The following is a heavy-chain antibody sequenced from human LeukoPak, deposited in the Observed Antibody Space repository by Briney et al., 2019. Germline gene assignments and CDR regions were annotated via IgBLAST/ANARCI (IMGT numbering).Heavy chain of an antibody. J-gene: IGHJ4*02. Sequence: GGSLRLSCAASGFTFSSYGMHWVRQAPGKGLEWVAVISYDGGNKYYADSVKGRFTISRDNSKNTLYLQMNSLRAEDTAVYYCAKDLGGSVDYWGQGTLVTVSS. D-gene: IGHD3-10*01. CDR2: ISYDGGNK. V-gene: IGHV3-30*18. CDR1: GFTFSSYG. CDR3: AKDLGGSVDY.